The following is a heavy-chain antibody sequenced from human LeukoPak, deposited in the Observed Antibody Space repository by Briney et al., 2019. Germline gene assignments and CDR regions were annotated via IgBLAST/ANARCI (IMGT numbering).Heavy chain of an antibody. CDR2: FDPEDGET. J-gene: IGHJ4*02. V-gene: IGHV1-24*01. CDR1: GYTLTELS. D-gene: IGHD6-19*01. CDR3: ATPQGQWLDSYYFDY. Sequence: ASVKVACKVSGYTLTELSMHWVRQAPGKGLEWMGGFDPEDGETIYAQKFQGRVTMTEDTSTDTAYTELSSLRSEDTAVYYCATPQGQWLDSYYFDYWGQGTLVTVSS.